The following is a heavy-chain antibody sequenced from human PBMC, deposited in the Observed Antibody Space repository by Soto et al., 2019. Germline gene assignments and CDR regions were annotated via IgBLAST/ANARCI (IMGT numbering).Heavy chain of an antibody. D-gene: IGHD2-8*01. CDR3: ARGFPMVYATGYFDY. V-gene: IGHV4-34*01. Sequence: XGTLSLTCAVYGGSFSGYYWSGIRQPPGKGLEWIGEINHSGSTNYNPSLKSRVTISVDTSKNQFSLKLSSVTAADTAVYYCARGFPMVYATGYFDYWGQGTLVTVSS. J-gene: IGHJ4*02. CDR1: GGSFSGYY. CDR2: INHSGST.